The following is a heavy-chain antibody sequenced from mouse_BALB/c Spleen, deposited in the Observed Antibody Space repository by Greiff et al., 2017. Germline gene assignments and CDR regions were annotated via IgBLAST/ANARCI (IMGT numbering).Heavy chain of an antibody. CDR3: ARLDASTAY. J-gene: IGHJ2*01. D-gene: IGHD1-2*01. V-gene: IGHV1-7*01. CDR1: GYTFTSYW. CDR2: INPSTGYT. Sequence: VQLQQSGAELAKPGASVKMSCKASGYTFTSYWMHWVKQRPGQGLEWIGYINPSTGYTEYNQKFKDKATLTADKSSNTAYMQLSSLTSEDSAVYYCARLDASTAYWGQGTTLTVSS.